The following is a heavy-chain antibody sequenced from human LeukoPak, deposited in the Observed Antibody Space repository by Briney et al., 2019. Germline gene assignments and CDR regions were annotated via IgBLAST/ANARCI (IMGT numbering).Heavy chain of an antibody. V-gene: IGHV3-30*18. D-gene: IGHD6-19*01. CDR1: GFTFSSYG. CDR2: ISYDGSNK. CDR3: AKDHDSSGWYADYFDY. J-gene: IGHJ4*02. Sequence: GGPLRLSCAASGFTFSSYGMHWVRQAPGKGLEWVAVISYDGSNKYYADSVKGRFTISRDNSKNTLYLQMNSLRAEDTAVYYCAKDHDSSGWYADYFDYWGQGTLVTVSS.